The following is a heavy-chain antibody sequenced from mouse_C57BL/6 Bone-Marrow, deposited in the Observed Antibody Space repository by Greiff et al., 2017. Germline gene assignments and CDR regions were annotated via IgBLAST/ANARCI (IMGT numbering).Heavy chain of an antibody. CDR2: IRNKANGYTT. J-gene: IGHJ4*01. D-gene: IGHD2-1*01. Sequence: EVKLMESGGGLVQPGGSLSLSCAASGFTFTDYYMSWVRQPPGKALEWLGFIRNKANGYTTEYSASVKGRFTISRDNSQSILYLQMNALRAEDSATYYCAGGNYPYYAMDYWGQGTSVTVSS. CDR3: AGGNYPYYAMDY. V-gene: IGHV7-3*01. CDR1: GFTFTDYY.